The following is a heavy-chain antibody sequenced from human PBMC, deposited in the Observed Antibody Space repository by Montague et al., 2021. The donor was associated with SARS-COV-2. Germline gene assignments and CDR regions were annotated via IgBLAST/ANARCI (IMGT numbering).Heavy chain of an antibody. CDR2: INHSGST. J-gene: IGHJ6*02. CDR1: GGSFSGYY. V-gene: IGHV4-34*01. Sequence: SETLLTCAVYGGSFSGYYWTWIRQPPGKGLEWIGEINHSGSTNYNPSLKSRVTISVDTSKNQFSLKLRSVTAADTAVYYCARGQPPRITFGGIISYGLDVWGQGTTVTVSS. D-gene: IGHD3-16*02. CDR3: ARGQPPRITFGGIISYGLDV.